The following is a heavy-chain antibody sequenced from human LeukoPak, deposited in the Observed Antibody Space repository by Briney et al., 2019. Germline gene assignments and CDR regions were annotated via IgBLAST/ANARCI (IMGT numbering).Heavy chain of an antibody. V-gene: IGHV1-58*01. CDR1: GYTFTTFY. J-gene: IGHJ4*02. CDR3: AADQGSGWYV. Sequence: ASVKVSCKASGYTFTTFYVHWVRQARGQRLEWIGWIVVGSGNTNYAQKFQERVTITRDMSTSTAYMELSSLRSEDTAVYYCAADQGSGWYVWGQGTLVTVSS. CDR2: IVVGSGNT. D-gene: IGHD6-19*01.